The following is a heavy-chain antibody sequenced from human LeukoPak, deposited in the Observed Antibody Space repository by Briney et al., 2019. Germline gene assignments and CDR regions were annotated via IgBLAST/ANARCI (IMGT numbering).Heavy chain of an antibody. Sequence: GGSLRLSCTASGFTVDNNYVSWVRQAPGKGLEWVSIIYSGGEAHYADSVKGRFTISRDNSKNTLYLQMNSLRAEDTAVYYCAKVSGYLTEGLDYWGQGTLVTVSS. J-gene: IGHJ4*02. CDR1: GFTVDNNY. V-gene: IGHV3-53*01. D-gene: IGHD3-22*01. CDR3: AKVSGYLTEGLDY. CDR2: IYSGGEA.